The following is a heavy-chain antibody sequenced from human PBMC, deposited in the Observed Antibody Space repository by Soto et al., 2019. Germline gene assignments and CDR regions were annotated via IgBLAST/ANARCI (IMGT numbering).Heavy chain of an antibody. CDR2: VYYGGST. J-gene: IGHJ4*02. CDR1: GDSIRSYY. Sequence: PSETLSLTCTVSGDSIRSYYWTWIRQPPGRGLEWIGHVYYGGSTHYNPSLQSRVTISLDTSKNQFSLRLTSMTAADAAVYYCAGEGALATFGVVWGQGTRVTVSS. CDR3: AGEGALATFGVV. D-gene: IGHD3-3*01. V-gene: IGHV4-59*01.